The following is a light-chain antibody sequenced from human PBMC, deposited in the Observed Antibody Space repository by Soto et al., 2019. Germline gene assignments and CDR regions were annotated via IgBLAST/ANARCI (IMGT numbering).Light chain of an antibody. Sequence: DIPMTQSPSSLSASVGDRVTISCRASQGIRNDLAWFQQKPGKAPKRLIYGASTLQGGVSSSFSGSGSGTEFTLTISSLQPEDVATDYCLQHNSFPPTFGPGTKVYIK. CDR3: LQHNSFPPT. CDR2: GAS. CDR1: QGIRND. J-gene: IGKJ3*01. V-gene: IGKV1-17*01.